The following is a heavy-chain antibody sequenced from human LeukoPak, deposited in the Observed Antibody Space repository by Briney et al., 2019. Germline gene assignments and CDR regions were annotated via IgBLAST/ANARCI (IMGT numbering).Heavy chain of an antibody. J-gene: IGHJ4*02. Sequence: GGSLRLSCAASGFTFSGSAMHWVRQASGKGLEWVGRIRSKANSYATAYAASVKGRFTISRGDSKNTAYLQMNSLKTEDTAVYYCTTIIAAAVSGGDDYWGQGTLVTVSS. V-gene: IGHV3-73*01. CDR3: TTIIAAAVSGGDDY. CDR1: GFTFSGSA. D-gene: IGHD6-13*01. CDR2: IRSKANSYAT.